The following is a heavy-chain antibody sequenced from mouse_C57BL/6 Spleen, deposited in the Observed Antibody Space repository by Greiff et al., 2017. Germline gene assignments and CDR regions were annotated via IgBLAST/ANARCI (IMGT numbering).Heavy chain of an antibody. V-gene: IGHV1-26*01. CDR3: ARAYWGEAY. CDR1: GYTFTDYY. CDR2: INPNNGGT. Sequence: VQLQQSGPELVKPGASVKISCKASGYTFTDYYMNWVKQSHGQSLKWIGDINPNNGGTSYKQKFKGKATLTVDKSSSTAYMERRSLTSADAAVYYSARAYWGEAYWGQATLVTVAA. D-gene: IGHD2-10*01. J-gene: IGHJ3*01.